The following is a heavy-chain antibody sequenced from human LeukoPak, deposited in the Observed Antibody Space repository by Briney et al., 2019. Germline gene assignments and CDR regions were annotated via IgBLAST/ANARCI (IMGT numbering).Heavy chain of an antibody. CDR2: IYTGTT. Sequence: SETLSLTCTVSGGSISTFFWTWIRQSAGKGLEWIGRIYTGTTYYSPSLESRATISVDTSNNRFSLKLTSLTAADTAVYYCARGTEMTSFDYWGRGGLVTVSS. J-gene: IGHJ4*02. CDR3: ARGTEMTSFDY. CDR1: GGSISTFF. D-gene: IGHD1-1*01. V-gene: IGHV4-4*07.